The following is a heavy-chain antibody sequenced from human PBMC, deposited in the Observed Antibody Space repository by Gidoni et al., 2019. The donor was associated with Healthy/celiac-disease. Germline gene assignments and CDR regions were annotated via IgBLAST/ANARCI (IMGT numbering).Heavy chain of an antibody. CDR1: GGSFSGYY. J-gene: IGHJ5*02. D-gene: IGHD6-6*01. Sequence: QVQLQQWGAGLLKPSETLSLTCAVYGGSFSGYYWRWIRQPPGKGLEWIGEINHSGSTNYNPSLKSRVTISVDTSKNQFSLKLSSVTAADTAVYYCARVDGSSSLGGGTGWFDPWGQGTLVTVSS. V-gene: IGHV4-34*01. CDR3: ARVDGSSSLGGGTGWFDP. CDR2: INHSGST.